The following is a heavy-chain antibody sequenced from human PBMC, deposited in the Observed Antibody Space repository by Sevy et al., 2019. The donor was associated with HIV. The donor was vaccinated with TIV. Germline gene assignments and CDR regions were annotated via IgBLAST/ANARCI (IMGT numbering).Heavy chain of an antibody. V-gene: IGHV4-39*01. Sequence: SETLSLTCTVSGGSISSSSYYWGWIRQPPGKGLEWIGSIYYSGGTYYNPSLKSPVTISVDTSKNQFSLKLSYVTDADTAVYYCARSESEAKYCSGGSCYFNNSFDPWGQGTLVTVSS. CDR3: ARSESEAKYCSGGSCYFNNSFDP. CDR2: IYYSGGT. CDR1: GGSISSSSYY. D-gene: IGHD2-15*01. J-gene: IGHJ5*02.